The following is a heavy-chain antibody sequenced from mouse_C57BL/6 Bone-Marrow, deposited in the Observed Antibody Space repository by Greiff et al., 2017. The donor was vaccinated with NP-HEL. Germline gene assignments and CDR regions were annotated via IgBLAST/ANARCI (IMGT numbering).Heavy chain of an antibody. CDR2: IDPSDSYT. Sequence: QVQLKESGAELVKPGASVKLSCKASGYTFTSYWMQWVKQRPGQGLEWIGEIDPSDSYTNYNQKFKGKATLTVDTSSSTAYMQLSSLTSADSAVYYRARAGYYWLFDCWGTGTTVTGSS. D-gene: IGHD3-3*01. V-gene: IGHV1-50*01. J-gene: IGHJ1*03. CDR1: GYTFTSYW. CDR3: ARAGYYWLFDC.